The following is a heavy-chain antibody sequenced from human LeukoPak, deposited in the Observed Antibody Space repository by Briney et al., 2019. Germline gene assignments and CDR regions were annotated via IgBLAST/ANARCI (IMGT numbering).Heavy chain of an antibody. D-gene: IGHD1-1*01. J-gene: IGHJ4*02. V-gene: IGHV1-2*02. CDR2: INPNSGGT. CDR1: GYTFTGYY. Sequence: ASVKVSCKASGYTFTGYYMHWVRQAPGQGLEWMGWINPNSGGTNYAQKFQGRVTMTRDTSISTAYMELSRLRSDDTAVYYCARVRPVRWNDVKGYFDYWGQGTLVTVSS. CDR3: ARVRPVRWNDVKGYFDY.